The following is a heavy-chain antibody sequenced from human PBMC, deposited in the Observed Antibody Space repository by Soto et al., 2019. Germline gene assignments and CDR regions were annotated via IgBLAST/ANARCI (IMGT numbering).Heavy chain of an antibody. J-gene: IGHJ6*02. Sequence: GEALKISCKGYGKNFNTKWIGWGGQMAGKGLECMGTIYPGDSDTRYSPSFKGQVTISADKSIRTAYLQWSSLKASDTAIYYCASVKAGNFYSGMDVWGQGTPVTVSS. CDR2: IYPGDSDT. CDR1: GKNFNTKW. V-gene: IGHV5-51*01. D-gene: IGHD1-1*01. CDR3: ASVKAGNFYSGMDV.